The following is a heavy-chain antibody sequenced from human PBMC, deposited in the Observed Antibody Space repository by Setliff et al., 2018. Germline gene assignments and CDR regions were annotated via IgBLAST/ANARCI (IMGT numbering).Heavy chain of an antibody. V-gene: IGHV1-2*02. CDR1: GYIFTSYG. CDR3: ARVRDCSGGICHRGFHHYMDV. CDR2: INPNSGGT. J-gene: IGHJ6*03. D-gene: IGHD2-15*01. Sequence: ASVKVSCKASGYIFTSYGFSWVRQAPGQGLEWMGWINPNSGGTNYAQKFQGRVTMTRDTSISTAYMELSSLRSEDTAVYYCARVRDCSGGICHRGFHHYMDVWGKGTTVTVSS.